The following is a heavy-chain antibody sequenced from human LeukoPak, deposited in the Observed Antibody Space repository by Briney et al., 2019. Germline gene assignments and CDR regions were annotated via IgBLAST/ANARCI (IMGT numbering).Heavy chain of an antibody. CDR3: AKDLYQMLAFDY. J-gene: IGHJ4*02. CDR1: EFSVGSNY. V-gene: IGHV3-23*01. Sequence: GGSLRLSCAASEFSVGSNYMTWVRQAPGKGLEWVSAISGSGDSTYYADSVKGRFTISRDNSKNTLSLQMNSLRAEDTAVYYCAKDLYQMLAFDYWGQGTLVTVSS. CDR2: ISGSGDST. D-gene: IGHD2-2*01.